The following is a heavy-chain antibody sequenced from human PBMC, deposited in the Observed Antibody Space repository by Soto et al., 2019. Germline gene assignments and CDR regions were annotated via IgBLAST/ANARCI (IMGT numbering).Heavy chain of an antibody. CDR3: ARHPFGGYXFDS. CDR2: VFYTGSP. V-gene: IGHV4-39*01. CDR1: GASINSNVHY. D-gene: IGHD3-16*01. Sequence: SETLSLTCTVSGASINSNVHYWGWVRQSPGKGLEWIASVFYTGSPYHNPSLESRVSISVDTSDNQFSLKVTSVTAADTGIYYCARHPFGGYXFDSWGQGTLVTVSS. J-gene: IGHJ4*02.